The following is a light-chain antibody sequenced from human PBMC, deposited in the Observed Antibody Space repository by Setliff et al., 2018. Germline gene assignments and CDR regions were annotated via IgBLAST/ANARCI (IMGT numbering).Light chain of an antibody. CDR2: DVS. J-gene: IGLJ1*01. CDR3: CSYTISSTRV. Sequence: QSALTQPASVSGSPGQSITISCTGTSGDVGGYNYVSWYQQHPGKAPKLMIYDVSNRPSGVSNRFSGSKSGNTASLTVSGLQAEDEADYYCCSYTISSTRVFGTGTKGTVL. V-gene: IGLV2-14*01. CDR1: SGDVGGYNY.